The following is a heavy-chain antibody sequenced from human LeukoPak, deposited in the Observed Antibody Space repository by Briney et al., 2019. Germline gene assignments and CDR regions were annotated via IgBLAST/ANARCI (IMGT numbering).Heavy chain of an antibody. CDR2: ISSSSSYI. V-gene: IGHV3-21*01. J-gene: IGHJ2*01. CDR1: GFTFSSYS. Sequence: GGSLRLSCAASGFTFSSYSMNWVRQAPGKGLEWVSSISSSSSYIYYADSVKGRFTISRDNAKNSLYLQMNSLRAEDTAVYYCARDDYGDTWYFDLWGRGTLVTVSS. CDR3: ARDDYGDTWYFDL. D-gene: IGHD4-17*01.